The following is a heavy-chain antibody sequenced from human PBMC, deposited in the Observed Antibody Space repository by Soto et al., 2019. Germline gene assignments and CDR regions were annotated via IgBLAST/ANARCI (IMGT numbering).Heavy chain of an antibody. CDR3: AREVRFGEQPYYYYGMDV. CDR1: GGSISSYY. D-gene: IGHD3-10*01. V-gene: IGHV4-59*01. CDR2: IYYSGST. J-gene: IGHJ6*02. Sequence: SETLSLTCTVSGGSISSYYWSWIRQPPGKGLEWIGYIYYSGSTNYNPSLKSRVTISVDTSKNQFSLKLSSVTAADTAVYYCAREVRFGEQPYYYYGMDVWGQGTTVTVSS.